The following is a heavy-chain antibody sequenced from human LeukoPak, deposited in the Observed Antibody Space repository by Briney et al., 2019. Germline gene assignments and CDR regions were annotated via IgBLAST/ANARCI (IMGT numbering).Heavy chain of an antibody. CDR3: ARGIVGSATYCDY. D-gene: IGHD2-21*01. CDR1: GFTFSSYG. CDR2: IRYDGSNK. J-gene: IGHJ4*02. Sequence: GGSLRLSCAASGFTFSSYGMHWVRQAPGKGLEWVAFIRYDGSNKYYADSVKGRFTVSRDNSKNTLYLQMNSLRAEDTAVYYCARGIVGSATYCDYWGQGTVTTVSS. V-gene: IGHV3-30*02.